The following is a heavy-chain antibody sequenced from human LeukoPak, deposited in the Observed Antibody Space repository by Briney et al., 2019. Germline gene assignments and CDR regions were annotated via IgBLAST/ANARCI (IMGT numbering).Heavy chain of an antibody. V-gene: IGHV3-23*01. J-gene: IGHJ4*02. CDR3: ARDRWCGDSLPAHFEY. CDR2: ISRSGDNT. Sequence: GGSLRLSCATSGFTFSNYAMSWVRQAPGKGLEWVSAISRSGDNTYYADSVKGRFTSSRDKSKSTLYLQLNSLRAEDTAVYYCARDRWCGDSLPAHFEYWGQGTLVTVSS. D-gene: IGHD3-10*01. CDR1: GFTFSNYA.